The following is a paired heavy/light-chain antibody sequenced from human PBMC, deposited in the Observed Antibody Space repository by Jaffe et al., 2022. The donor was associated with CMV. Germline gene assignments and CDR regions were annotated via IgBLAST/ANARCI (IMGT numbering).Heavy chain of an antibody. Sequence: EVQMVDSGGGLVKPGGALRLSCAASGFTFSTYDMNWVRQAPGKGLEWVSSIDGSSSHMYYADSVKGRFTISRDNAKNSLSLQMNSLRVEDTAVYYCVRGDRRDYWGQGTLVTVSS. J-gene: IGHJ4*02. CDR1: GFTFSTYD. CDR2: IDGSSSHM. CDR3: VRGDRRDY. D-gene: IGHD3-16*01. V-gene: IGHV3-21*06.
Light chain of an antibody. CDR3: GVWDSGLTVWM. CDR2: END. CDR1: SSNIGRHD. J-gene: IGLJ3*02. V-gene: IGLV1-51*01. Sequence: QSVLTQPPSVSAAPGQQVTISCSGSSSNIGRHDVSWYQQLPGTAPRLLIYENDKRPSGIPDRFSGSKSGTAATLGITGLQTGDEADYYCGVWDSGLTVWMFGGGTKVTVL.